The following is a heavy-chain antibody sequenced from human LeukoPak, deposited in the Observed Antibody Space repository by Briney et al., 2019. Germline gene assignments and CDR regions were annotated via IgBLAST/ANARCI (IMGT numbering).Heavy chain of an antibody. CDR3: ARGAGYNYPYYFDY. Sequence: QSGGSLRLSCAASGFTVSSNYMNWVRQAPGKGLEWVSVIYGGGNIYYADSVKGRFTISRDNSKNTLYLQMNSLGAEDTAVYYCARGAGYNYPYYFDYWGQGTLVTVSS. CDR2: IYGGGNI. CDR1: GFTVSSNY. J-gene: IGHJ4*02. D-gene: IGHD5-24*01. V-gene: IGHV3-53*01.